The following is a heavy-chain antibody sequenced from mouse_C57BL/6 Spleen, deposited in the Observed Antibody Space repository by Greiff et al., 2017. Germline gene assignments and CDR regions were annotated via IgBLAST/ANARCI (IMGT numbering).Heavy chain of an antibody. V-gene: IGHV5-4*01. Sequence: EVKVEESGGGLVKPGGSLKLSCAASGFTFSSYAMSWVRQTPEKRLEWVATISDGGSYTYYPDNVKGRFPISRDNAKNNLYLQMSHLKSEDTAMYYCAREGFITTVVEAYWGQGTLVTVSA. CDR1: GFTFSSYA. CDR2: ISDGGSYT. CDR3: AREGFITTVVEAY. D-gene: IGHD1-1*01. J-gene: IGHJ3*01.